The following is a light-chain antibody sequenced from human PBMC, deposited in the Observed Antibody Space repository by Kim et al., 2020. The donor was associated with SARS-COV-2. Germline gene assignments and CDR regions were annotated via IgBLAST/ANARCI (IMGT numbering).Light chain of an antibody. Sequence: QSALTQPASVSGSPGQSITISCTGTSSNVGGYNYVSWYQQHTGKAPKLMIYDVGTRPSGVSDRFSGSKSGNTASLTISGLQTEDEADYYCSSYTTTTTRVFGGGTQLTVL. CDR3: SSYTTTTTRV. CDR1: SSNVGGYNY. J-gene: IGLJ3*02. CDR2: DVG. V-gene: IGLV2-14*03.